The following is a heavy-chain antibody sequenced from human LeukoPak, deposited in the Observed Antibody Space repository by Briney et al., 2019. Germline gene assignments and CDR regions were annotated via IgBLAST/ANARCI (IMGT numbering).Heavy chain of an antibody. J-gene: IGHJ4*02. CDR3: VKERLRYFDY. CDR1: GFTFSIYA. V-gene: IGHV3-30*04. D-gene: IGHD1-1*01. CDR2: ISYDGSNK. Sequence: AGGSLRLSCSASGFTFSIYAMHWVRQAPGKGLEWVAVISYDGSNKYYADSVKGRFSISRDNNKNSLNLQMNSLTTEDSALYYCVKERLRYFDYWGQGTLVTGSS.